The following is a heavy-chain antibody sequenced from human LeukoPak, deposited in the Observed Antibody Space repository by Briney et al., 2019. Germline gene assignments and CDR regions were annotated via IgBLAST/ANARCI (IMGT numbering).Heavy chain of an antibody. CDR1: GGTFTSYA. CDR2: IIPIFGTA. J-gene: IGHJ4*02. Sequence: GSSVKVSCKASGGTFTSYAISWVRQAPGQGLEWMGGIIPIFGTANYAQKFQGRVTITADESTSTAYMELSSLRSEDTAVYYCARARQPELLYKLKVSRLGGLDYWGQGTLVTVSS. V-gene: IGHV1-69*01. D-gene: IGHD7-27*01. CDR3: ARARQPELLYKLKVSRLGGLDY.